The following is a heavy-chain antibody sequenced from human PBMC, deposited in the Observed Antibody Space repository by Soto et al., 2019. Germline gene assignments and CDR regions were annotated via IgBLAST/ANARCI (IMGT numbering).Heavy chain of an antibody. D-gene: IGHD4-17*01. CDR2: IYHSGST. CDR3: ARSQTTATSYDS. Sequence: SETLSLTCAVSGGSISSGGYSWSWIRQPPGKGLEGIGYIYHSGSTYYNPSLKSRVTISVARSKNQFSLKLSSVTAADTAVYYCARSQTTATSYDSWGQGPLVTVCS. CDR1: GGSISSGGYS. V-gene: IGHV4-30-2*01. J-gene: IGHJ4*02.